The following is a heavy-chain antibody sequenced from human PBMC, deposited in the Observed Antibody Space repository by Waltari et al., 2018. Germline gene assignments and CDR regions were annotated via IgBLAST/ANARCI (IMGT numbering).Heavy chain of an antibody. V-gene: IGHV3-33*01. D-gene: IGHD3-22*01. CDR2: LGYDGSSK. Sequence: QVQLVESGGGVVQPGTSLRPSCAAAGVAFRGCAVHRFPRAPGKGLEWVACLGYDGSSKYYADSVKGRITISRDKSKDTLYLQMNSLRAEDTAVYYCARGDYDYSGYIDYWGQGTLVTVSS. CDR1: GVAFRGCA. J-gene: IGHJ4*02. CDR3: ARGDYDYSGYIDY.